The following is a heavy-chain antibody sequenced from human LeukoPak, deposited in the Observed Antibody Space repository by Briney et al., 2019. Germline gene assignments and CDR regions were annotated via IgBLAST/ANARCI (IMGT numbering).Heavy chain of an antibody. D-gene: IGHD2/OR15-2a*01. Sequence: SETLSLTCAVSGGSISSHYWSWIRHPPGKGLEWIGYIYYSGSTNYNPSPKSRVTISVDTSKNQFSLKLSSVTAADTAVYYGARDPFDGQGRDSNWLDPWGQGTLVTASS. CDR1: GGSISSHY. CDR2: IYYSGST. J-gene: IGHJ5*02. CDR3: ARDPFDGQGRDSNWLDP. V-gene: IGHV4-59*11.